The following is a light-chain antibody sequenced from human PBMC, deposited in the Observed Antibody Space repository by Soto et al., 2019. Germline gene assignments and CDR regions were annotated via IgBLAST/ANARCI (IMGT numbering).Light chain of an antibody. Sequence: EIVMTQSPATLSVSPGERVTVSCRASQSVSSNLAWYQQKVGHAPRLLIYGASTRATGIPARFSGSGSGTDFTLTISRLEPEAFAVYYCQQYKSWPPITFGQGTRLEI. V-gene: IGKV3-15*01. CDR3: QQYKSWPPIT. J-gene: IGKJ5*01. CDR2: GAS. CDR1: QSVSSN.